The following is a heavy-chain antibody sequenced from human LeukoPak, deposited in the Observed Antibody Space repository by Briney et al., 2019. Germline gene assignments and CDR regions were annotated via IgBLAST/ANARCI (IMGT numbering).Heavy chain of an antibody. CDR2: ISGSGGST. J-gene: IGHJ4*02. D-gene: IGHD3-9*01. V-gene: IGHV3-23*01. CDR1: GFTFSSYA. CDR3: AKIGADYDILTGYYLVVGYFDY. Sequence: GGSLRLSCAASGFTFSSYAMSWVRQAPGKGLEWVSAISGSGGSTYYADSVKGRFTTSRDNSKNTLYLQMNSLRAEDTAVYYCAKIGADYDILTGYYLVVGYFDYWGQGTLVTVSS.